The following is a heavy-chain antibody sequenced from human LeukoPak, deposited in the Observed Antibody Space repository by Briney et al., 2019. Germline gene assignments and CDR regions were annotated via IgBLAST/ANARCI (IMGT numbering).Heavy chain of an antibody. CDR3: AISTSPYVIEVWTNGPLDY. CDR2: INPKSGGT. V-gene: IGHV1-2*06. CDR1: GYTFTGYY. Sequence: GASVKVSCKASGYTFTGYYMHWVRQAPGQGLEWMGRINPKSGGTNYAQESQGRVTMTRDTSINTAYMELSRVRSDDTAVYYCAISTSPYVIEVWTNGPLDYWGQGTLVTVSS. D-gene: IGHD3-22*01. J-gene: IGHJ4*02.